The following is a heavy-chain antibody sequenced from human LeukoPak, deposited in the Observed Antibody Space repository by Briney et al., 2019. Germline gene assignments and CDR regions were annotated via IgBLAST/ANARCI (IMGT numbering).Heavy chain of an antibody. V-gene: IGHV3-9*01. J-gene: IGHJ4*02. D-gene: IGHD1-1*01. CDR3: ARGGTD. CDR1: GFTFDDYT. CDR2: ITWNSRNI. Sequence: GGSLRLSCVASGFTFDDYTMHWVRQAPGKGLEWVSGITWNSRNIGYADSVKGRFTISRDNARKSLYLEMNSLRAEDTAVYYCARGGTDWGQGTLVTVSS.